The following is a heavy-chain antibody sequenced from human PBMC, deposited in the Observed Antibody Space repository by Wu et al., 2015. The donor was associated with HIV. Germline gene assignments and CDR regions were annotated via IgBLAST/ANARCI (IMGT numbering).Heavy chain of an antibody. CDR2: IIASFGTP. J-gene: IGHJ6*02. V-gene: IGHV1-69*05. CDR1: GGTFSSYG. D-gene: IGHD5-18*01. CDR3: ARNTDSVATSLYSLGV. Sequence: QVQLVQSGAEVKKPGSSVKVSCKASGGTFSSYGFTWVRQAPGQGLEWMGGIIASFGTPNYAQQFQGRVTITTDENTATVYMELSSLRSEDTAVYYCARNTDSVATSLYSLGVWGQGTVVTVSS.